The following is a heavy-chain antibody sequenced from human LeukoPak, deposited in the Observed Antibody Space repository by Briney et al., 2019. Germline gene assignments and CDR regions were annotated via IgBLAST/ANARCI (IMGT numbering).Heavy chain of an antibody. J-gene: IGHJ5*02. V-gene: IGHV1-69*13. D-gene: IGHD2-15*01. CDR3: AREPVGYCSGGSCYSGSFDWFDP. Sequence: SVKVSCKASGGTFSSYAISWARQAPGQGLEWMGGIIPIFGTANYAQKFQGRVTITADESTSTAYMELSSLRSEDTAVYYCAREPVGYCSGGSCYSGSFDWFDPWGQGTLVTVSS. CDR2: IIPIFGTA. CDR1: GGTFSSYA.